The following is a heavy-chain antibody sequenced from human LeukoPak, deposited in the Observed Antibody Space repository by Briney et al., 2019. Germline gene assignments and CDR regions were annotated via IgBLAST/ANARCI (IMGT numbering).Heavy chain of an antibody. D-gene: IGHD4-17*01. CDR3: ARRSDYPYYFDY. Sequence: PSETLSLTCTVSGGSISSYYWSWIRQPPGKGLEWIGYIYYSGSTNYNTSLKSRVTISVDTSKNQFSLKLSSVTAADTAVYYCARRSDYPYYFDYWGQGTLVTVSS. CDR1: GGSISSYY. J-gene: IGHJ4*02. CDR2: IYYSGST. V-gene: IGHV4-59*01.